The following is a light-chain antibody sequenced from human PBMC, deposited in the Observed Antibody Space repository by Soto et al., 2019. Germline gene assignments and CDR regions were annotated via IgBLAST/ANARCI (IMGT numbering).Light chain of an antibody. Sequence: EIVLTQSPAALSFSPGERATLSCRASQSVGNSLAWYQQKPGQAPRLLIYDASSKPTDITARFTGRGSGTDFSLTISGLEPEDFAVYYCQQRSNWPLTFGGGTKVEIK. CDR3: QQRSNWPLT. CDR2: DAS. J-gene: IGKJ4*01. V-gene: IGKV3-11*01. CDR1: QSVGNS.